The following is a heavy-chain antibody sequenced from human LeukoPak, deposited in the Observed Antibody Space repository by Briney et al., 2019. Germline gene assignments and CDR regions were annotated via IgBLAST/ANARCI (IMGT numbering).Heavy chain of an antibody. CDR2: INPNSGGT. J-gene: IGHJ4*02. D-gene: IGHD6-19*01. CDR3: ASALIAVAGTLGY. CDR1: GYTFTGYY. Sequence: ASVKVSCKASGYTFTGYYMHWVRQAPGQGLEWMGWINPNSGGTNYAQKFQGRVTMTRDTSISTAYMELSRLRSDDTAVYYCASALIAVAGTLGYWGQGTLVTVSS. V-gene: IGHV1-2*02.